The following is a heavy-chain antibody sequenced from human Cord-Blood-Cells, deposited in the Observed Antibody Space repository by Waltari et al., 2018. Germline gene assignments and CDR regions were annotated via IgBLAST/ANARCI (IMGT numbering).Heavy chain of an antibody. CDR3: ASLVDYYDSSGYSDAFDI. J-gene: IGHJ3*02. Sequence: QVQLQESGPGLVKPSGTLSLTCAVSGGSISRSNWWSWVRTRPGEGLEWIGEIYHSGSTNYNPSLKSRVTISVDKSKNQFSLKLSSVTAADTAVYYCASLVDYYDSSGYSDAFDIWGQGTMVTVSS. CDR1: GGSISRSNW. CDR2: IYHSGST. V-gene: IGHV4-4*02. D-gene: IGHD3-22*01.